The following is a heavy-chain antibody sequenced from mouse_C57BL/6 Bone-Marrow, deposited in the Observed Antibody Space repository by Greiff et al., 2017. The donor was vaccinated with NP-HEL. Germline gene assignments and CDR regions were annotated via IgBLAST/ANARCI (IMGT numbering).Heavy chain of an antibody. J-gene: IGHJ3*01. Sequence: EVKLVESGEGLVKPGGSLKLSCAASGFTFSSYAMSWVRQTPEKRLEWVAYISSGGDYIYYADTVKGRFTISRDNARNTLYLQMSSLKSEDTAMYYCTRDTVVARAYWGQGTLVTVSA. CDR2: ISSGGDYI. CDR3: TRDTVVARAY. D-gene: IGHD1-1*01. V-gene: IGHV5-9-1*02. CDR1: GFTFSSYA.